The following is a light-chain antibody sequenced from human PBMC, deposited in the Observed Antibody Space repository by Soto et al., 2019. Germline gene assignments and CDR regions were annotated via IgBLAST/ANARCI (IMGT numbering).Light chain of an antibody. Sequence: ENVLTQSPGTLSLSPGERATLSCRASPSVSSSYLAWYQQKPGQAPRLLIYGASSRATGIPDRFSGSGSGTDFTLTISRLEPEDFAVYYCQQYGSSPRTFGQGTKVDIK. CDR1: PSVSSSY. J-gene: IGKJ1*01. CDR2: GAS. V-gene: IGKV3-20*01. CDR3: QQYGSSPRT.